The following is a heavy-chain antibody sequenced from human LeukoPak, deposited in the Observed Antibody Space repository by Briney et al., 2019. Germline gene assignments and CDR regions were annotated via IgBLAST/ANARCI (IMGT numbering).Heavy chain of an antibody. D-gene: IGHD5-18*01. CDR2: VYYSGST. Sequence: PETLSLTCTVSGGSISSNDHYWGWIRQPPGKGLEWIGSVYYSGSTYYSPSLKSRVTISVDTSKNQFSLKLTSVTAADTAVYYCARTTEGGYTYGYFYYYYMDVWGKGTTVTISS. J-gene: IGHJ6*03. V-gene: IGHV4-39*01. CDR3: ARTTEGGYTYGYFYYYYMDV. CDR1: GGSISSNDHY.